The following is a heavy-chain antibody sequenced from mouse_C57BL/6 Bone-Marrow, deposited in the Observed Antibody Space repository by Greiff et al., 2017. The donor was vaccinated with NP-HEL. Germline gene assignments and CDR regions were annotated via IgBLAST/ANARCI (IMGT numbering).Heavy chain of an antibody. V-gene: IGHV14-4*01. Sequence: EVQLQQSGAELVRPGASVKLSCTASGFNIKDDYMHWVKQRPEQGLEWIGWIDPENGDTEYASQFQGKATITADTSSNTAYLQLSSLTSEDTAVYYCTTDGYPAGFAYWGQGTLVTVSA. CDR2: IDPENGDT. CDR3: TTDGYPAGFAY. J-gene: IGHJ3*01. CDR1: GFNIKDDY. D-gene: IGHD2-3*01.